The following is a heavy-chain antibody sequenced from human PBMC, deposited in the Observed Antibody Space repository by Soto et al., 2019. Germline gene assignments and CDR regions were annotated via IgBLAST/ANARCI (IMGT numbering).Heavy chain of an antibody. D-gene: IGHD1-7*01. J-gene: IGHJ4*02. CDR3: TTDGGNYGWLYYFDY. Sequence: GGSLRLSCAASGFTFSNAWMSWVRQAPGKGLEWVGRIKSKTDGGTTDYAAPVKGRFTISRDDSKNTLYLQMNSLKTEDTAVYYCTTDGGNYGWLYYFDYWGQGTLVTVSS. V-gene: IGHV3-15*01. CDR1: GFTFSNAW. CDR2: IKSKTDGGTT.